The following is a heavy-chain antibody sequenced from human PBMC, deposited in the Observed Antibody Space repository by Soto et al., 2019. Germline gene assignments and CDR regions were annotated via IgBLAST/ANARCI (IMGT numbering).Heavy chain of an antibody. D-gene: IGHD2-2*01. CDR1: GYTFTSYA. CDR3: ASSDIVVVPAAIDY. V-gene: IGHV1-3*01. J-gene: IGHJ4*02. Sequence: QVQLVQSGAEVKKPGASVKVSCKASGYTFTSYAMHWVRQAPGQRLEWMGWINAGNGNTKYSQKFQGRVTITRDTSASKAYMELSSLRSEDTAVYYCASSDIVVVPAAIDYWGQGTLVTVSS. CDR2: INAGNGNT.